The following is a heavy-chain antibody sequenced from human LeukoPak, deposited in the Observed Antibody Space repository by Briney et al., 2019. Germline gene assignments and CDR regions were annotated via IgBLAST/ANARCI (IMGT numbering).Heavy chain of an antibody. CDR3: ATRRRGYCSSTSCYNRYYYMDV. J-gene: IGHJ6*03. V-gene: IGHV4-31*03. D-gene: IGHD2-2*02. Sequence: SQTLSLTCTVSGGSISSGGYYWSWIRQHPGKGLEWIGYIYYSGSTYYNPSLKSRVTISVDTSKNQFSLKLSSVTAADTAVYYCATRRRGYCSSTSCYNRYYYMDVWGKGTTVTVSS. CDR1: GGSISSGGYY. CDR2: IYYSGST.